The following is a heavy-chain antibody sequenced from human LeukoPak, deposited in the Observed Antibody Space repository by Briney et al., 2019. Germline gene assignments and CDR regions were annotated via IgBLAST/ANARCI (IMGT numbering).Heavy chain of an antibody. CDR1: GFTFSSYA. V-gene: IGHV3-23*01. CDR3: AKALTLPIAAAGYDY. J-gene: IGHJ4*02. CDR2: ISGSGGST. Sequence: GGSLRLSCAASGFTFSSYAMSWVRQAPGKGLEWVSAISGSGGSTYYADSVKGRFTIARDNSKNTLYLQMNSLRAEDTAVYYCAKALTLPIAAAGYDYWGQGTLVTVSS. D-gene: IGHD6-13*01.